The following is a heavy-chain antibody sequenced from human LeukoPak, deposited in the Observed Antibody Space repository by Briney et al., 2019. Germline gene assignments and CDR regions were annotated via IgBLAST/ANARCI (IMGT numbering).Heavy chain of an antibody. CDR1: GLTFRSYS. CDR2: ISASGGSS. J-gene: IGHJ4*02. CDR3: AKDAAGPEY. Sequence: GWSLRLSCVVSGLTFRSYSMSWVRQASGKGLEWVSGISASGGSSWYPDSVKGRFTISRDNSKDTLYLQMNSLRAEDTAIYYCAKDAAGPEYWGQGTLVTVSS. V-gene: IGHV3-23*01. D-gene: IGHD6-13*01.